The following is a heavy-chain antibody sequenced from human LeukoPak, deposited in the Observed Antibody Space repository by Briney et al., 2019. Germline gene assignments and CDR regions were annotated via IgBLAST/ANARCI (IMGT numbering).Heavy chain of an antibody. J-gene: IGHJ5*02. Sequence: SETLSLTCTVSGGSISSYYWSWIRQPPGKGLEWIGDIYYSGSTNYNPSLKSRVTISVDTSKNQFSLKLSSVTAADTAVYYCAREVISGSPWFDPWGQGTLVTVSS. CDR3: AREVISGSPWFDP. CDR1: GGSISSYY. D-gene: IGHD6-19*01. CDR2: IYYSGST. V-gene: IGHV4-59*01.